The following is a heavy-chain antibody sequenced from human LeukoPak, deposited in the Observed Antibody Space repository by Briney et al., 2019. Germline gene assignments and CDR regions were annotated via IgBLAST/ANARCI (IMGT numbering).Heavy chain of an antibody. Sequence: SVKVSCKASGGTFSSYAISWVRQAPGQGLEWMGGIIPIFGTANYAQKFQGRVTITADESTSTAYVELSSLRSEDTAVYYCARDAYSGYSSSWYQSYFDYWGQGTLVTVSS. V-gene: IGHV1-69*13. J-gene: IGHJ4*02. CDR1: GGTFSSYA. CDR3: ARDAYSGYSSSWYQSYFDY. CDR2: IIPIFGTA. D-gene: IGHD6-13*01.